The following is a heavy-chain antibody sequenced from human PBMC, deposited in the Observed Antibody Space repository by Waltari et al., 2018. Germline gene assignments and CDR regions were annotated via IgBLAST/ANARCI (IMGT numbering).Heavy chain of an antibody. D-gene: IGHD2-2*01. Sequence: QVQLVQSGAEVKKPGASVEVSCKASGYTFTDDYMHWGRQAPGKGLDGMGRINPNRGGTTYEQKFQSRVTMTRDTSFSTAYMELRRLRSDDTAVYYCASDPRRSTGDYWGQGTLVPVSS. CDR2: INPNRGGT. J-gene: IGHJ4*02. CDR3: ASDPRRSTGDY. CDR1: GYTFTDDY. V-gene: IGHV1-2*06.